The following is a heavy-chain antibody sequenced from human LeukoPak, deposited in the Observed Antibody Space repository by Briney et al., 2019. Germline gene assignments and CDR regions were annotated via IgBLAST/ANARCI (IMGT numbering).Heavy chain of an antibody. Sequence: GGSLRLSCAASGFTFSSYAMSWVRQAPGKGLEWVSAISGSGGSTYYADSVKGRFTIPRDNSKNTLYLQMNSLRAEDTAVYYCAEGPPVVVIMYLRAWGQGTLVTVSS. V-gene: IGHV3-23*01. D-gene: IGHD3-22*01. CDR1: GFTFSSYA. CDR3: AEGPPVVVIMYLRA. J-gene: IGHJ5*02. CDR2: ISGSGGST.